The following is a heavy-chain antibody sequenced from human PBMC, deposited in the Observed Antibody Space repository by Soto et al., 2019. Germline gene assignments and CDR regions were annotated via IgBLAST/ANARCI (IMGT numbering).Heavy chain of an antibody. Sequence: QVQLVQSGAEVKKPGASVKVSCKASGYTFTNYDIHWVRQATGQGLEWMGWMNPDSGNTGQPKQFQGRVTMTRDTSISTAYMEMSSLRSEDTAVYYCARGRFRRTWFDPWGQGTLVTVSS. CDR3: ARGRFRRTWFDP. CDR1: GYTFTNYD. V-gene: IGHV1-8*01. J-gene: IGHJ5*02. CDR2: MNPDSGNT. D-gene: IGHD3-16*01.